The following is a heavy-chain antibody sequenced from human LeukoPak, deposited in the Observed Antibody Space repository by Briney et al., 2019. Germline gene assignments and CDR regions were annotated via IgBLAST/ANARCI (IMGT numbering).Heavy chain of an antibody. CDR3: AREYQGSSYFDY. D-gene: IGHD6-6*01. J-gene: IGHJ4*02. Sequence: SETLSLTCAVYGGSFSGYYWSWIRQHPGKGLEWIGYIYYSGSTYYNPSLKSRVTISVDTSKNQFSLKLSSVTAADTAVYYCAREYQGSSYFDYWGQGTLVTVSS. CDR2: IYYSGST. CDR1: GGSFSGYY. V-gene: IGHV4-31*11.